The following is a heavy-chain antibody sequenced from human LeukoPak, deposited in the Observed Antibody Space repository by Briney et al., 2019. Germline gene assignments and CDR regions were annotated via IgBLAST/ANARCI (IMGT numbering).Heavy chain of an antibody. D-gene: IGHD3-10*01. CDR1: GFTFSSYA. J-gene: IGHJ5*02. CDR2: ISGSGGST. Sequence: GRSLRLSCAASGFTFSSYAMSWVRQAPGKGLEWVSAISGSGGSTYYADSVKGRFTISRDNSKNTLYLQMNSLRAEDTAVYYCAKAPARAEYYGSGSNWFDPWGQGTLVTVSS. V-gene: IGHV3-23*01. CDR3: AKAPARAEYYGSGSNWFDP.